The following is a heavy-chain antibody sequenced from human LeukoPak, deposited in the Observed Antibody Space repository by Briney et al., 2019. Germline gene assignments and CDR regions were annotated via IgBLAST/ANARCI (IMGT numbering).Heavy chain of an antibody. Sequence: SETLSLTCSVSGSSIRSAVYWGWIRQSPGKELEWIGSIYHSGSSYYNPSLKSRVTISVDTSKNHFSLKLRSVTAADTAVYYCARVTGYDYVWGSYRKAGGFDYWGQGTLVTVSS. J-gene: IGHJ4*02. V-gene: IGHV4-38-2*02. CDR1: GSSIRSAVY. CDR3: ARVTGYDYVWGSYRKAGGFDY. D-gene: IGHD3-16*02. CDR2: IYHSGSS.